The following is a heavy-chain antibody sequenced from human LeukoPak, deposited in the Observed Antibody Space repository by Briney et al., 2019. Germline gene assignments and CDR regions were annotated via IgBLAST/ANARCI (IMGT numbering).Heavy chain of an antibody. J-gene: IGHJ4*02. CDR3: ARTPSSSAWHFDY. CDR1: GYSFTSYW. V-gene: IGHV5-51*01. Sequence: HGESLKISCKGSGYSFTSYWIGWVRQMPGKGLEWMGIIYPGDSDTRYSPSFQGQVTISADKSISTAYLQWSSLKASDTAMYYCARTPSSSAWHFDYWGQGTLVTVSS. CDR2: IYPGDSDT. D-gene: IGHD6-19*01.